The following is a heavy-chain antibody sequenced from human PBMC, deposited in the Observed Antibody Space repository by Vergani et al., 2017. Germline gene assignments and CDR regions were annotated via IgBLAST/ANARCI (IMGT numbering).Heavy chain of an antibody. CDR3: VRDRGLCAGGRCYTEAWDY. Sequence: QVQLVESGGGVVQPGTSLRLSCVVSGFALNRHAMYWVRQAPGKGLEWVSMTWYEGNNNYYADSVKGRFTISKDISKNTLYLQVRSLRLEDTGVYHCVRDRGLCAGGRCYTEAWDYWGQGTPVTVSS. V-gene: IGHV3-33*08. CDR1: GFALNRHA. D-gene: IGHD2-2*02. J-gene: IGHJ4*02. CDR2: TWYEGNNN.